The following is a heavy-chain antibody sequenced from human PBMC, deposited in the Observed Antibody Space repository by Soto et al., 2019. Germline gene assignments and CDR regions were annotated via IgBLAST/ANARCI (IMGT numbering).Heavy chain of an antibody. CDR2: ISSSSSSI. V-gene: IGHV3-48*02. D-gene: IGHD3-3*01. J-gene: IGHJ4*02. CDR3: ARDYEYWSGYYKGFDY. CDR1: GFTFSSYS. Sequence: GGSLRLSCAASGFTFSSYSMDWVRQAPGKGLEWVSYISSSSSSIYYADSVKGRFTISRDNAKNSLYLQMNSLRDEDTAVYYCARDYEYWSGYYKGFDYWGQGTLVTVSS.